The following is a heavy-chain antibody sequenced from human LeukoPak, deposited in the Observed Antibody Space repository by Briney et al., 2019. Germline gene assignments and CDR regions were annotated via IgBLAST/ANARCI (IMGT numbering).Heavy chain of an antibody. Sequence: GPSVKVSCKASVGTLSSYAISWVRQAPGHGLEWMGRIIPIFGIANYAQKFQGRVTITADKSTSTAYMELSSLRSEDTAVYYGARGLELRPYYYGMDVWGQGTTVTVSS. J-gene: IGHJ6*02. D-gene: IGHD1-7*01. CDR1: VGTLSSYA. V-gene: IGHV1-69*04. CDR2: IIPIFGIA. CDR3: ARGLELRPYYYGMDV.